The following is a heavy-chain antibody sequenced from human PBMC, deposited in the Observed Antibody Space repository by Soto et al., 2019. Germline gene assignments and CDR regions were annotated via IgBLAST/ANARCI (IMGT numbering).Heavy chain of an antibody. Sequence: GGSLRLSCAGSGFTFNNYAMTWVRQAPGKGLEWVSGISGSGGSRYYADSVKGRFVISRDNSKNTVYLEMDSLRAEDTAIYYCSSYLVVIEATAQRKVYWGQGTLVTVSS. CDR1: GFTFNNYA. CDR3: SSYLVVIEATAQRKVY. D-gene: IGHD2-2*01. V-gene: IGHV3-23*01. J-gene: IGHJ4*02. CDR2: ISGSGGSR.